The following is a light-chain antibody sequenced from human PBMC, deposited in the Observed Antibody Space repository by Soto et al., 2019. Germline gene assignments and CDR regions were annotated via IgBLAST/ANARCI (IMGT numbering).Light chain of an antibody. CDR1: SSDVGVYNY. J-gene: IGLJ2*01. CDR3: CSYAGSYTLV. V-gene: IGLV2-11*01. CDR2: DVS. Sequence: QSALTQPRSVSGSPGQSVTISCTGTSSDVGVYNYVSWYQQHPGKAPKLMIYDVSKRPSGVPDRFSGSKSGNTASLTISGLQAEDEADYHCCSYAGSYTLVFGGGTKLTVL.